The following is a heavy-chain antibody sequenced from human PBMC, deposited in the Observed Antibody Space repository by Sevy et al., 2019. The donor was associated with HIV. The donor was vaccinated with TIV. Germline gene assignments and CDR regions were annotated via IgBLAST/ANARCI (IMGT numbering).Heavy chain of an antibody. Sequence: GGSLRLSCSTSGFTFNSYWLTWVRQAPGKGLEWVANIKQDGSEKYYVDSVKGRFTISRDNAKNSLYLQMNSLRAEDTAVYYCMTTVTTVDYWGQGTLVTVSS. CDR1: GFTFNSYW. D-gene: IGHD4-17*01. V-gene: IGHV3-7*01. CDR2: IKQDGSEK. J-gene: IGHJ4*02. CDR3: MTTVTTVDY.